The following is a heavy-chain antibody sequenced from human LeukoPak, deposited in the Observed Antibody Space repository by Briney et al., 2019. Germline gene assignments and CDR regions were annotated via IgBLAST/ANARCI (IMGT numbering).Heavy chain of an antibody. J-gene: IGHJ6*03. CDR3: ARLVEYYDFWSGRRFYYMDV. CDR2: ISSRSSHS. Sequence: GGSLRLSCAASGFTFSTSTMNWVRHAPGKGLEWVSSISSRSSHSYYADSVKGRFTISRDNSRNSLYLQMNSLRAEDMAVYYCARLVEYYDFWSGRRFYYMDVWGKGTTVTVSS. D-gene: IGHD3-3*01. V-gene: IGHV3-21*01. CDR1: GFTFSTST.